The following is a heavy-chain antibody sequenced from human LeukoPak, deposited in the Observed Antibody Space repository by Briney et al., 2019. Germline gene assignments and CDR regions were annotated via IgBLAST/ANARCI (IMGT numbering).Heavy chain of an antibody. J-gene: IGHJ5*01. D-gene: IGHD5-18*01. Sequence: GGSLRLSCAASGFTFSDYYMSWIRQAPGKGLEWVSYISSSGSNIYYADSVKGRFTIFRDNAKSSLYLQMNSLRVEDTAVYYCATGGSEYRSDWFDSWGQGTLVNVAS. CDR3: ATGGSEYRSDWFDS. CDR1: GFTFSDYY. V-gene: IGHV3-11*04. CDR2: ISSSGSNI.